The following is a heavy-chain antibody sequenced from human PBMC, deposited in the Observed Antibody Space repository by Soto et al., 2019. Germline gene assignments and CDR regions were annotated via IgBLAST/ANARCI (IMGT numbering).Heavy chain of an antibody. D-gene: IGHD5-12*01. CDR2: IIPIFGTA. CDR1: GGTFSSYA. J-gene: IGHJ3*02. Sequence: QVQLVQSGAEVKKPGSSVKVSCKASGGTFSSYAISWVRQAPGQGLEWMGGIIPIFGTANYAQKFQGRFTITADESTSTAYMELSSLRSEDTAVYYCARGRNVDIVATKGGDAFDIWGQGTMVTVSS. CDR3: ARGRNVDIVATKGGDAFDI. V-gene: IGHV1-69*01.